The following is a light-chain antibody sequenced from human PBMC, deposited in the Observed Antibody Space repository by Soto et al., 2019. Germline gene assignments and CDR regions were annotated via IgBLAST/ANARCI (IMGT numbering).Light chain of an antibody. J-gene: IGLJ1*01. CDR1: SSDIGNYNY. CDR2: EVS. CDR3: SSYTSSSTLNYV. Sequence: QSALTQPASVSGSPGQSITISCTGTSSDIGNYNYVSWYQQHPGKAPKLMIYEVSNRPSGVSNRFSGFKSGNTASLTISGLQAEDEADYYCSSYTSSSTLNYVFGTGTKVTVL. V-gene: IGLV2-14*01.